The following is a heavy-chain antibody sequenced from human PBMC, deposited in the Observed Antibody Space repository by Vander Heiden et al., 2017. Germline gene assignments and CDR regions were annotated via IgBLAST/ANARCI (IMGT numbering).Heavy chain of an antibody. CDR2: ISSSGSII. CDR1: GFTFSSYE. D-gene: IGHD6-13*01. V-gene: IGHV3-48*03. Sequence: EVQLVESGGGLVQPGGSLRLSCADSGFTFSSYEMNWVRQAPGKGLEWVSYISSSGSIIYYADSVKGQFTISRDNAKNSLFLQMNSLRAEDTAVYYCARKGIAAAGTLDYWGQGTLVTVSS. J-gene: IGHJ4*02. CDR3: ARKGIAAAGTLDY.